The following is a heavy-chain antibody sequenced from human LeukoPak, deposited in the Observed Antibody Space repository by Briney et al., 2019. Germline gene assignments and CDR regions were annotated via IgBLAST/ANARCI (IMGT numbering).Heavy chain of an antibody. Sequence: GESLKISCKGSGYSFTTYWIGWVRQMPGKGLEWMGIIYPGDSDTRYSPSFQGQVTISADKSISTAYLQWSSLKASDTAMYYCARGGQVAGSGSYYTTLWYFDYWGQGTLVTVSS. D-gene: IGHD3-10*01. V-gene: IGHV5-51*01. CDR2: IYPGDSDT. J-gene: IGHJ4*02. CDR3: ARGGQVAGSGSYYTTLWYFDY. CDR1: GYSFTTYW.